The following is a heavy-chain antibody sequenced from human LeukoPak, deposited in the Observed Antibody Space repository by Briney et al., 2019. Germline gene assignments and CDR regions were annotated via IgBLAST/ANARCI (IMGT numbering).Heavy chain of an antibody. J-gene: IGHJ3*02. V-gene: IGHV3-48*02. CDR1: GFTFSSYS. Sequence: PGGSLRLSCAASGFTFSSYSMNWVRRAPGKGLEWLSYISSGSSIIYYADSVKGRFTISRDNAKNSLYLQMNSLRDEDTAVYYCARDGDSSGYYAAFDIWGQGTMVTVSS. CDR2: ISSGSSII. D-gene: IGHD3-22*01. CDR3: ARDGDSSGYYAAFDI.